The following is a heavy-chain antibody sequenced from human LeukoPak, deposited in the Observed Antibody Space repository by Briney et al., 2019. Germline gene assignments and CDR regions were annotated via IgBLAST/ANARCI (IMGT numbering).Heavy chain of an antibody. CDR3: ARESGAIAAADNYYGMDV. D-gene: IGHD6-13*01. V-gene: IGHV1-2*04. J-gene: IGHJ6*02. Sequence: ASVKVSCKVSGYTFTTFGITWVRQAPGQGLEWMGWINPNSGGTNYAQKFQGWVTMTRDTSISTAYMELSRLRSDDTAVYYCARESGAIAAADNYYGMDVWGQGTTVTVSS. CDR1: GYTFTTFG. CDR2: INPNSGGT.